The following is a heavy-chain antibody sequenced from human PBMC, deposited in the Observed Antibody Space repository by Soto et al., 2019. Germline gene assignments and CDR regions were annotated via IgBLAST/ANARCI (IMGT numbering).Heavy chain of an antibody. V-gene: IGHV3-74*03. CDR3: ARDLVGPDY. CDR1: GFSLSPYW. D-gene: IGHD2-15*01. CDR2: LSSDGFGA. J-gene: IGHJ4*02. Sequence: GGSLRLSCAASGFSLSPYWMHWVRQVPGRGMEWVARLSSDGFGAAYADSVKGRFFISRDIARNTLSLQTNSLRADDTAVYYCARDLVGPDYWGRGISVTVPS.